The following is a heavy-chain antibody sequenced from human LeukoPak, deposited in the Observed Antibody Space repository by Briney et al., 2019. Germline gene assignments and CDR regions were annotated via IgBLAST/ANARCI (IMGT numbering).Heavy chain of an antibody. V-gene: IGHV3-21*01. J-gene: IGHJ4*02. D-gene: IGHD3-22*01. CDR2: ISSSSSYI. Sequence: GGSLRLSCATSGFTLSGYSMNWVRQAPGKGLEWVSSISSSSSYIYYADSVKGRFTISRDNAKNTLYLQMNSLRAEDTAVYYCARDLYDSSGYVSYFDYWGQGTLVTVSS. CDR1: GFTLSGYS. CDR3: ARDLYDSSGYVSYFDY.